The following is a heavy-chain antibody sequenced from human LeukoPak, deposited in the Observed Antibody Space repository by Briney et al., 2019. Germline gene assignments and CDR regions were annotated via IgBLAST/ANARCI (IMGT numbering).Heavy chain of an antibody. CDR2: IYYSGST. Sequence: PSETLSLTCTVSGGSISSYYWSWIRQPPGKGLEWIGYIYYSGSTNYNPSLKSRVTISVDTSKNQFSLKLSSVTAADTAVYYCARWATSGSYRNHYYYGMDVWGQGTTVTVSS. CDR1: GGSISSYY. V-gene: IGHV4-59*01. D-gene: IGHD1-26*01. J-gene: IGHJ6*02. CDR3: ARWATSGSYRNHYYYGMDV.